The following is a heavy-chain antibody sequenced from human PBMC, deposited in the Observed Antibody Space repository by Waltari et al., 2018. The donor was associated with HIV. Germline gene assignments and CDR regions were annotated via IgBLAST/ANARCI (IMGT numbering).Heavy chain of an antibody. Sequence: QVQLVESGGGVVQPGRSLRLSCAASGFTFRSYGMHWVRQAPGKGLEWVAVIWYDGSNKYYADSVKGRFTISRDNSKNTLYLQMNSLRAEDTAVYYCARRVDSSLDYWGQGTLVTVSS. J-gene: IGHJ4*02. CDR2: IWYDGSNK. D-gene: IGHD3-22*01. CDR1: GFTFRSYG. V-gene: IGHV3-33*01. CDR3: ARRVDSSLDY.